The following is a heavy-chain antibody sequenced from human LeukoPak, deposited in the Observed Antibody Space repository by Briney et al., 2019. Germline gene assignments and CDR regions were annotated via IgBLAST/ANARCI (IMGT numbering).Heavy chain of an antibody. D-gene: IGHD3-22*01. CDR2: IRYDGSNK. CDR1: GFTFSSYG. CDR3: ARNLGTATNYYDSSGYFGDAFDI. V-gene: IGHV3-30*02. Sequence: PGGSLRLSCAASGFTFSSYGMHWVRQAPGKGLEWVAFIRYDGSNKYYADSVKGRFTISRDNSKNTLYLQMNSLRAEDTAVYYCARNLGTATNYYDSSGYFGDAFDIWGQGTMVTVSS. J-gene: IGHJ3*02.